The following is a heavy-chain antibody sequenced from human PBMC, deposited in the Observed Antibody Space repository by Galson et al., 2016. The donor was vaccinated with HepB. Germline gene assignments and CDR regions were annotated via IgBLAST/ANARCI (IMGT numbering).Heavy chain of an antibody. CDR1: GFPFSSYG. V-gene: IGHV3-33*01. CDR3: ARVRRIGSYGDDFHI. J-gene: IGHJ3*02. CDR2: IWYDGSRK. Sequence: SLRLSCAASGFPFSSYGIHWVRQAPGKGLEWVAVIWYDGSRKYYVDSVRGRFTLSRDNFKNMVYLQMNSLRAEDTAVYYCARVRRIGSYGDDFHIWGQGTMVTVSS. D-gene: IGHD3-10*01.